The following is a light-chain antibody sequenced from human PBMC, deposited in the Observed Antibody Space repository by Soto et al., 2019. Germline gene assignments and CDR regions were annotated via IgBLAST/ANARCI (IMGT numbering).Light chain of an antibody. V-gene: IGLV1-40*01. CDR1: SSNIGAGYD. CDR3: QSYDSSLSALV. J-gene: IGLJ3*02. Sequence: QSALTQPPSVSGAPGQGVTISCAGTSSNIGAGYDVHWYQQVPGTAPKLLIYTNSNRPSGVPDRFSRSKSGTSASLAITGLQAADEADYYCQSYDSSLSALVFGGGTKLTVL. CDR2: TNS.